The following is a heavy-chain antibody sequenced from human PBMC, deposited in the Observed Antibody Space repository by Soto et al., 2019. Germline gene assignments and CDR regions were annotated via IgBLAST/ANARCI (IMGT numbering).Heavy chain of an antibody. CDR2: INRDSTVI. J-gene: IGHJ4*02. D-gene: IGHD3-16*01. CDR1: GFSFSTHY. V-gene: IGHV3-48*02. CDR3: LNGDYY. Sequence: EEQLVESGGGLVQPGGSLRLSCAASGFSFSTHYMNWVRQTPGKGLEWVSSINRDSTVIKYADSVKGRFTISRDNARNSLSLQMNSLRDEDTDVYYCLNGDYYVGPGTLVTVSS.